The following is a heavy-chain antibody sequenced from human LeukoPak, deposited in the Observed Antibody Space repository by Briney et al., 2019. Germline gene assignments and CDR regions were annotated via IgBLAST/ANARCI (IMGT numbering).Heavy chain of an antibody. Sequence: GGSLRLSCVASGFTFSDHYMSWVRQAPGKGLEWVSSISGSGANTWYADSVKGQFTISRDNSKTTVYLQMNSLRAEDTAVYYCAKGMGDTLGVFDYWGQGTLVTVSS. CDR1: GFTFSDHY. V-gene: IGHV3-23*01. D-gene: IGHD1-26*01. J-gene: IGHJ4*02. CDR3: AKGMGDTLGVFDY. CDR2: ISGSGANT.